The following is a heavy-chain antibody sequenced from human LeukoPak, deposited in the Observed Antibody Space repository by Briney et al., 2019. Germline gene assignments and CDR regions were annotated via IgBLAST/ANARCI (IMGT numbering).Heavy chain of an antibody. V-gene: IGHV4-59*12. CDR1: GGSISSYY. Sequence: SETLSLTCTVSGGSISSYYWSWIRQPPGKGLEWIGYIYYSGSTNYNPSLKSRVTISVDTSKNQFSLKLSSVTAADTAVYYCARASDIVVVPAAITDSGFDYWGQGTLVTVSS. CDR3: ARASDIVVVPAAITDSGFDY. J-gene: IGHJ4*02. CDR2: IYYSGST. D-gene: IGHD2-2*01.